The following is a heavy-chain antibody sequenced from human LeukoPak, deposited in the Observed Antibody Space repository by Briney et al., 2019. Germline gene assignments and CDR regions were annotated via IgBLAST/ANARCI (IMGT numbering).Heavy chain of an antibody. CDR1: GYTSRNYG. D-gene: IGHD3-10*01. Sequence: ASVKVSCKASGYTSRNYGVSWVRQVPGQGLEWLGWISLHNGNRNFAQKFQGRVTLTTDTSTDTAYMELKSLRSDDTAVYYCAREAWQYGSGSYWFDPWGQGTLVTVSS. V-gene: IGHV1-18*01. CDR3: AREAWQYGSGSYWFDP. J-gene: IGHJ5*02. CDR2: ISLHNGNR.